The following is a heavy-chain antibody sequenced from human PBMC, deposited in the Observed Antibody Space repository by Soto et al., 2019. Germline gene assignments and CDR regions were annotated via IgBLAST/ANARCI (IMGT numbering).Heavy chain of an antibody. CDR1: GYTFTSYG. CDR2: ISAYNGNT. D-gene: IGHD1-1*01. J-gene: IGHJ6*03. CDR3: ARFCTTGTTFPYYYYYYMDV. V-gene: IGHV1-18*01. Sequence: QVQLVQSGAEVKKPGASVKVSCKASGYTFTSYGISWVRQAPGQGLEWMGWISAYNGNTNYEQKLQGRVTMTTDTSTSTAYMELRSLRSDDTAVYYCARFCTTGTTFPYYYYYYMDVWGKGTTVTVSS.